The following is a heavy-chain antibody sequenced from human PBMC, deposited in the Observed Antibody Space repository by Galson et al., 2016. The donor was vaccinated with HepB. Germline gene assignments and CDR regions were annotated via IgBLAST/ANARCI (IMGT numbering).Heavy chain of an antibody. CDR1: GYSFTSYW. D-gene: IGHD1-26*01. CDR2: IDPIDSYT. J-gene: IGHJ4*02. CDR3: ARHKPSLVGATPIDY. Sequence: QSGAEVKKPGESLRISCQGSGYSFTSYWISWVRQMPGKGLEWMGRIDPIDSYTNYSPSFQGHVTIPADKSIGTAYLQWSSLKASDTAMYYCARHKPSLVGATPIDYWGQGTLVTVSS. V-gene: IGHV5-10-1*01.